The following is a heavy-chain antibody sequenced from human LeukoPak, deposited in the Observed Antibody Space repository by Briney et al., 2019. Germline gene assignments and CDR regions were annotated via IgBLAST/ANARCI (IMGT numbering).Heavy chain of an antibody. CDR1: GFTFRTYW. CDR3: AREVGGSAFDI. CDR2: IYSGGST. Sequence: GGSLRLSCAASGFTFRTYWMHWVRQVPGKGLEWVSIIYSGGSTYYADSVKGRFTISRHNSKNTLYLQMNSLRAEDTAVYYCAREVGGSAFDIWGQGTMVTVSS. V-gene: IGHV3-53*04. J-gene: IGHJ3*02. D-gene: IGHD3-16*01.